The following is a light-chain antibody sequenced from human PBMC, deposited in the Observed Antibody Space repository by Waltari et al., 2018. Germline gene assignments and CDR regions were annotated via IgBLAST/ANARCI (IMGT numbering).Light chain of an antibody. Sequence: DIVMTQSPLSLPVTPGEPASISCRSSQSLLHSNGYNYLDWYLQKPGQSPQLLIYLGFNRASGVPDRFSGGGSGTDFTLKISRVEAEDVGVYYCMQTLQTPFTFGQGTKLEIK. V-gene: IGKV2-28*01. CDR2: LGF. CDR1: QSLLHSNGYNY. CDR3: MQTLQTPFT. J-gene: IGKJ2*01.